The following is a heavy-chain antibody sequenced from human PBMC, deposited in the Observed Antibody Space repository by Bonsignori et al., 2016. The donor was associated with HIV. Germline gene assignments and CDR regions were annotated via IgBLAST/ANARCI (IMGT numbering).Heavy chain of an antibody. CDR2: IAASGAGT. CDR3: VKATEHQWLGDDY. D-gene: IGHD6-19*01. Sequence: GESLKISCVASGFTFSTYAMTWVRHAPGKGLEWVSSIAASGAGTYYTDSVKGRFTLSRDNSMDTLYLQMNSLRVEDTAVYYCVKATEHQWLGDDYWGQGTLVTVSS. V-gene: IGHV3-23*01. J-gene: IGHJ4*02. CDR1: GFTFSTYA.